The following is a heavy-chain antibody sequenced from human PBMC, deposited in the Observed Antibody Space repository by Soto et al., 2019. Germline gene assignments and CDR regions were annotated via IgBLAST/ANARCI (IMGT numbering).Heavy chain of an antibody. J-gene: IGHJ4*02. CDR2: IYYSGST. V-gene: IGHV4-39*01. CDR3: ARQPIVVVPAAIQYYFDY. D-gene: IGHD2-2*01. CDR1: GGSISSSSYY. Sequence: QLQLQESGPGLVKPSETLSLTCTVSGGSISSSSYYWGWIRQPPGKGLEWIGSIYYSGSTYYNPSLKSRVTMSVDTSKNQFSRKLSSVTAAATAVYYCARQPIVVVPAAIQYYFDYWGQGTLVTVSS.